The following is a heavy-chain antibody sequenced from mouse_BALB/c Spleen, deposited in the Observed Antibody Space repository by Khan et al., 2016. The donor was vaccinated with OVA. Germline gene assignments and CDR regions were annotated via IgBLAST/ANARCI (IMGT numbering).Heavy chain of an antibody. V-gene: IGHV1S136*01. CDR1: GYTFTNYV. D-gene: IGHD4-1*01. CDR2: INPYNAGT. CDR3: AREASSWDFSFPY. Sequence: VQLQQSGPELVEPGASVKMSCKASGYTFTNYVMHWVKQKPGQGLEWIGYINPYNAGTRYNEKLKGQATLTSDISSTTAYMELSSLTSEGSAVYDCAREASSWDFSFPYWGQGTLVTVSA. J-gene: IGHJ3*01.